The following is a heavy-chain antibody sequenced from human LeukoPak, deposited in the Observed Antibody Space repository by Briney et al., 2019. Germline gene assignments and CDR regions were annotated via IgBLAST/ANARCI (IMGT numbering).Heavy chain of an antibody. D-gene: IGHD3-22*01. CDR2: ISAYNGNT. CDR1: GYTFTSYG. V-gene: IGHV1-18*01. Sequence: ASVKVSCKASGYTFTSYGISWVRQAPGQGLEWMGWISAYNGNTNYAQKLQGRVTMTTDTSTSTAYMELRSLRSDDTAVYYCARGENSNDISGYFPPDYWGQGTLVTVS. CDR3: ARGENSNDISGYFPPDY. J-gene: IGHJ4*02.